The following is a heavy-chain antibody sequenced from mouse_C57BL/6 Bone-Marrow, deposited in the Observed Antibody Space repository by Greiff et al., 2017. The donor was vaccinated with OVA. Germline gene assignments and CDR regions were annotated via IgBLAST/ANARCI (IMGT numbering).Heavy chain of an antibody. CDR1: GYTFTSYW. V-gene: IGHV1-53*01. CDR2: INPSNGGT. J-gene: IGHJ4*01. CDR3: ALLLRPYYYAMDY. D-gene: IGHD1-1*01. Sequence: QVQLQQPGTELVKPGASVKLSCKASGYTFTSYWMHWVKQRPGQGLEWIGNINPSNGGTNYNEKFKSKATLTVDKSSSTAYMQRSSLTSEDSAVYYCALLLRPYYYAMDYWGQGTSVTVSS.